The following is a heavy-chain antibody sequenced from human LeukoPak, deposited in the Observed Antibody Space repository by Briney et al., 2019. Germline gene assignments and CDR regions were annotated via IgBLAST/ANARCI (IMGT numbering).Heavy chain of an antibody. D-gene: IGHD4-23*01. CDR3: ARGGGYNWFDP. J-gene: IGHJ5*02. CDR1: GGSFSGYY. V-gene: IGHV4-34*01. Sequence: PSETLSLTCAVSGGSFSGYYWSWIRQPPGKGLEWIGEIKHSGSTNYNPSLKSRVTISVDTSKNQFSLELNSVTAADTAVYYCARGGGYNWFDPWGQGALVTVSS. CDR2: IKHSGST.